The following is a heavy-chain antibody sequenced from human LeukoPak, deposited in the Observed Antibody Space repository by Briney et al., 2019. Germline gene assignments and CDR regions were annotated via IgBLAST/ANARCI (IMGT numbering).Heavy chain of an antibody. CDR2: ISGSGGST. J-gene: IGHJ4*02. CDR3: AKDRGFSTPYLIDY. CDR1: GFTFSSYA. V-gene: IGHV3-23*01. Sequence: GGSLRLSCAASGFTFSSYAMSWVRQAPGKGLEWVSAISGSGGSTYYADSVKGRFTFSRDNSKNTLYLQMNGLRAEDTAVYYCAKDRGFSTPYLIDYWGQGTLVTVSS. D-gene: IGHD6-13*01.